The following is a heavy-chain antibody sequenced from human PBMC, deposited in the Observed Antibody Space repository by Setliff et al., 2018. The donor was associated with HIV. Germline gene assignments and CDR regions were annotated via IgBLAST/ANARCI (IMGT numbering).Heavy chain of an antibody. V-gene: IGHV4-38-2*01. CDR1: DYSITSGYY. CDR3: ATQGLTVPIPGGYFQH. Sequence: PSETLSLTCGISDYSITSGYYWGWIRQPPGKGLEWIGSIYRSGSTYDNPSLKSRVIISFDTSKNQFSLILTSVTAADTAVYYCATQGLTVPIPGGYFQHWGPGILVTVSS. D-gene: IGHD2-21*02. J-gene: IGHJ1*01. CDR2: IYRSGST.